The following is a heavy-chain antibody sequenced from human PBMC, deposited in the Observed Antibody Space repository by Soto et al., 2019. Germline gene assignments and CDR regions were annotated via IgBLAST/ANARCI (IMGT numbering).Heavy chain of an antibody. CDR1: GYTFTSYD. J-gene: IGHJ6*03. Sequence: ASVKVSCKASGYTFTSYDINWVRQATGQGLEWMGWMNPNSGNTGYAQKFQGRVTMTRNTSISTAYMELSSLRSEDTAVYYCATVNPPDILTGYYLSLHYYYYLAVWGKGTTVTVAS. D-gene: IGHD3-9*01. V-gene: IGHV1-8*01. CDR2: MNPNSGNT. CDR3: ATVNPPDILTGYYLSLHYYYYLAV.